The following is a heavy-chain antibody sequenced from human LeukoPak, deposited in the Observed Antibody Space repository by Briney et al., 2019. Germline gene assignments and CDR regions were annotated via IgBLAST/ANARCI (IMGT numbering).Heavy chain of an antibody. J-gene: IGHJ4*02. D-gene: IGHD6-13*01. V-gene: IGHV3-23*01. Sequence: GGSLRLSCAASGFTLSSYAMSWVRPAPGKGLEWVSAISGSGGSTYYADSVKGRFTISRDNSKNTLYLQMNSLRAEDTAVYYCAKQGSRLLPYFDYWGQGTLVTVSS. CDR2: ISGSGGST. CDR3: AKQGSRLLPYFDY. CDR1: GFTLSSYA.